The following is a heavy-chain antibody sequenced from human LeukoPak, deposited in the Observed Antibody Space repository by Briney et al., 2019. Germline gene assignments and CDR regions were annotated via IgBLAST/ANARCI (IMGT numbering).Heavy chain of an antibody. CDR2: IYYSGST. V-gene: IGHV4-59*01. CDR1: GGSISSYY. D-gene: IGHD3-16*01. J-gene: IGHJ4*02. CDR3: ARGRRGAGLSARYYFDS. Sequence: PSETLSLTCTVSGGSISSYYWSWIRQPPGKELEWIGNIYYSGSTDYNPSLKSRVTTSLDMSKKQFSLKMTSVTAADTAVYYCARGRRGAGLSARYYFDSWGQGTLVPVSS.